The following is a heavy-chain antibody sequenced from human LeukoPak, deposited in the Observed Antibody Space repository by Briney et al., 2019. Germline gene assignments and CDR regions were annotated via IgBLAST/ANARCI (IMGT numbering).Heavy chain of an antibody. J-gene: IGHJ4*02. CDR1: GFTFSSYG. Sequence: GGSLRLSCAVSGFTFSSYGMHRVRQAPGKGLEWVSIISYDGSKKHYADSVKGRFTIFRDNSKNTLYLQMNSLRAEDTAVYYCAKGGVDSNSWYELDYWGQGTLVTVSS. CDR2: ISYDGSKK. V-gene: IGHV3-30*18. CDR3: AKGGVDSNSWYELDY. D-gene: IGHD6-13*01.